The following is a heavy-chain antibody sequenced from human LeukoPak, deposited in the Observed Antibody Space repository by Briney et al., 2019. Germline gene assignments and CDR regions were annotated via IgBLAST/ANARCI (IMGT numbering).Heavy chain of an antibody. CDR3: ARGNNYYDSSGYYYQDF. CDR1: GCSISSGYY. Sequence: SETLSLTCAVSGCSISSGYYWGWIRQPPGKGLEWIGNIYHSGSTYYNPSLKSRVTISVDTSKNQFSLKLSFVTAADTAVYYCARGNNYYDSSGYYYQDFWGQGTLVTVSS. J-gene: IGHJ4*02. D-gene: IGHD3-22*01. V-gene: IGHV4-38-2*01. CDR2: IYHSGST.